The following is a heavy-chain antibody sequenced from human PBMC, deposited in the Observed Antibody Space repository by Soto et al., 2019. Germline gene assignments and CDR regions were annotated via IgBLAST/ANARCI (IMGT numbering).Heavy chain of an antibody. CDR3: AKDRGGSGAFDI. CDR1: GFSFSIYS. V-gene: IGHV3-48*01. CDR2: ISPAGASI. D-gene: IGHD3-10*01. J-gene: IGHJ3*02. Sequence: EGQLVEFGGGLVKPGGSLRLSCAASGFSFSIYSYNWVRQAPGKGLEWLSYISPAGASIYYADSVKGRFTISRDSARDSVYLQMTSLRAEATAVYYCAKDRGGSGAFDIWGQGTMVTVSS.